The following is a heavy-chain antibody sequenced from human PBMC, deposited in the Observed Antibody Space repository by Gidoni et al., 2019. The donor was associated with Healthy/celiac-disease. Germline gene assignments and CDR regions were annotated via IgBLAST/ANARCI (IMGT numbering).Heavy chain of an antibody. CDR2: IRYDGSNK. D-gene: IGHD2-21*01. Sequence: QVQLVESGGGVVQPGGSLRLSCAASGFTLSSYGLHWVRQAPGKALEWVAFIRYDGSNKYYAASVKGRFTISRDNSKNTLYLQMNSLRAEDTAVYYCAKDFGVVVIATLFDYWGQGTLVTVSS. J-gene: IGHJ4*02. CDR1: GFTLSSYG. CDR3: AKDFGVVVIATLFDY. V-gene: IGHV3-30*02.